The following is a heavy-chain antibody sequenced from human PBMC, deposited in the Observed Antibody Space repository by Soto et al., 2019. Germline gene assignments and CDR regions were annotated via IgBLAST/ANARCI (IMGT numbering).Heavy chain of an antibody. V-gene: IGHV3-23*01. CDR2: ISGSGGST. Sequence: GGSLRLSCAASGFTFSSYAMSWVRQAPGKGLEWVSAISGSGGSTYYADSVKGRFTISRDNSKNTLYLQMNSLRAEDTAVYYCAKFDGYITMVRGGSFDIWGQGTMVTVSS. CDR1: GFTFSSYA. J-gene: IGHJ3*02. CDR3: AKFDGYITMVRGGSFDI. D-gene: IGHD3-10*01.